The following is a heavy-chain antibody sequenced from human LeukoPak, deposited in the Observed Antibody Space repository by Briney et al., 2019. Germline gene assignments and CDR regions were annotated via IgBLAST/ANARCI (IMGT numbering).Heavy chain of an antibody. J-gene: IGHJ4*02. V-gene: IGHV3-30*02. CDR2: IRCDGSNK. Sequence: PGGSLRLSCAASGFTFSSYGMHWVRQAPGKGLEWVAFIRCDGSNKYYADSVKGRFTISRDNSKYTLYLQMNSLRAEDTAVYYCAKATQRWLLVYWGEGTLVTVSS. CDR1: GFTFSSYG. CDR3: AKATQRWLLVY. D-gene: IGHD5-18*01.